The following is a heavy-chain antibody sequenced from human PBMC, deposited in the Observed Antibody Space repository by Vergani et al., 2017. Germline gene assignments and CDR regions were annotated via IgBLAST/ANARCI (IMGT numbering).Heavy chain of an antibody. CDR3: ARGGVDCSSAGCPDYYYYYGMDV. D-gene: IGHD2-2*01. J-gene: IGHJ6*02. V-gene: IGHV1-8*01. CDR2: MNPNSGNT. Sequence: QVQLVQSGAEVKKPGASVKVSCKASGYTFTSYDINWVRQATGQGLEWMGWMNPNSGNTGYAQKFQGRVTMTRNTSISTAYMELSSLRSEDTAVYYCARGGVDCSSAGCPDYYYYYGMDVWGQGTTVTVSS. CDR1: GYTFTSYD.